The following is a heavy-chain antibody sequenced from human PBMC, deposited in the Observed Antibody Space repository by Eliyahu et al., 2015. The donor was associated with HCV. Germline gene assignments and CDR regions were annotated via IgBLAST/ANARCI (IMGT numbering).Heavy chain of an antibody. Sequence: QVTLRESGPALVKPTQTLTLTCTFSGFSLSTSGXCVSWIRQPPGKALEWLALIDWDDDKYYSTSLKTRLTISKDTSKNQVVLTMTNMDPVDTATYYCARAYYDSSGYQSPPDYWGQGTLVTVSS. CDR2: IDWDDDK. CDR1: GFSLSTSGXC. V-gene: IGHV2-70*01. J-gene: IGHJ4*02. D-gene: IGHD3-22*01. CDR3: ARAYYDSSGYQSPPDY.